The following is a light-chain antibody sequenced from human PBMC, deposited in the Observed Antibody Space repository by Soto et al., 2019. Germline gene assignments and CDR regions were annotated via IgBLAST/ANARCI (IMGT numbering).Light chain of an antibody. Sequence: VFTPSPDSLSLSPGARATLFDRSNPYISTKLAWYQQKPGRAPRPLFSGASSRATDTPDKFSGSGSGTDFTPLTSGVEAEDFAIYYCQQYGASPWTSGQGTRWIS. CDR1: PYISTK. CDR3: QQYGASPWT. J-gene: IGKJ1*01. CDR2: GAS. V-gene: IGKV3-20*01.